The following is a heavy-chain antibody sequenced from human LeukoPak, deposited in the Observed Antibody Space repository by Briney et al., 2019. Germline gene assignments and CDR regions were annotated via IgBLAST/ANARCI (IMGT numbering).Heavy chain of an antibody. D-gene: IGHD2-2*01. CDR3: VRSVVPGAIVWFDP. V-gene: IGHV1-8*01. CDR2: MNPNSGNA. J-gene: IGHJ5*02. CDR1: GYTFISYD. Sequence: ASVKVSCKASGYTFISYDINWVRQATGQGLEWMGWMNPNSGNAGYTQKFQGRVSMTRDTATNTAHMELSSLRSDDTAVYYCVRSVVPGAIVWFDPWGQGTLVTVSS.